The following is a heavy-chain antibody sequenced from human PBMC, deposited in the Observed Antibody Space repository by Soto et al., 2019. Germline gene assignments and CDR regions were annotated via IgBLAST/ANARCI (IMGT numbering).Heavy chain of an antibody. J-gene: IGHJ6*02. V-gene: IGHV3-74*01. D-gene: IGHD3-22*01. Sequence: GGSLRLSCAASGFTFSNYWMHWVRQAPGKGLLWVSRINSDGSSTTYAESVKGRFTVSRDNAKNTLYLQMNSLRAEDTAVYYCARAIVFYGMDVWGQGTTVTVSS. CDR1: GFTFSNYW. CDR3: ARAIVFYGMDV. CDR2: INSDGSST.